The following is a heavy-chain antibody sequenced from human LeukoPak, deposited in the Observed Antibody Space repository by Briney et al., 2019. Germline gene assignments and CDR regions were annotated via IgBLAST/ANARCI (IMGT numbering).Heavy chain of an antibody. CDR2: LNPNSGGT. D-gene: IGHD1-14*01. CDR1: GYTLTGYY. J-gene: IGHJ4*02. V-gene: IGHV1-2*06. CDR3: ARDGHNRNFDY. Sequence: ASVKVSCKASGYTLTGYYLHWVRQAPGQGLEWMGRLNPNSGGTIFAQKFQGRVTMTGDTSISTAYMELSRLRSDDTAVYYCARDGHNRNFDYWGQGTLVTVSS.